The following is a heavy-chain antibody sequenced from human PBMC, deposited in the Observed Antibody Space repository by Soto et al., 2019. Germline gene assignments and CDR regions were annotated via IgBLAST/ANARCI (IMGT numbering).Heavy chain of an antibody. D-gene: IGHD6-6*01. J-gene: IGHJ4*02. CDR2: MNPNSGNT. V-gene: IGHV1-8*01. CDR1: GYTFTSYD. CDR3: ARVRDAVAARLDFDY. Sequence: QVQLVQSGAEVKKPGASVKVSCKASGYTFTSYDINWVRQATGQGLEWMGWMNPNSGNTGYAQKFQGRVTMTRNTSISTAYMALSSLRSEDTAVYYCARVRDAVAARLDFDYWGQGTLVTVSS.